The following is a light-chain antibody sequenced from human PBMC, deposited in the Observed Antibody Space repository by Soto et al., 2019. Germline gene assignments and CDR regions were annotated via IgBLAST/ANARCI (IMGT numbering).Light chain of an antibody. CDR3: QQYDSSPQT. V-gene: IGKV3-20*01. J-gene: IGKJ1*01. CDR2: GAS. CDR1: QSVSSSY. Sequence: IVLTHSPCTLALSPLERATLSFMSSQSVSSSYLAWYQQKPGQAPRLLIYGASSRATGIPDRFSGSGSGTDFTLTISRLEPEDFAVYYCQQYDSSPQTFGQGTKVDIK.